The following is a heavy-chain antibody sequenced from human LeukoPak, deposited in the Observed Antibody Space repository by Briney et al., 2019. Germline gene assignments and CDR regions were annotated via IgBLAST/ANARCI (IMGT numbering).Heavy chain of an antibody. V-gene: IGHV1-2*02. Sequence: ASVKVSCKASGYTFTGYYMHWVRQAPGQGLEWMGWINPNSGGTNYAQKFQGRVTMTRDTSISTAYMELSSLRSEDTAVYYCARDRMVGAPPNGWFDPWGQGTLVTVSS. CDR3: ARDRMVGAPPNGWFDP. J-gene: IGHJ5*02. D-gene: IGHD1-26*01. CDR1: GYTFTGYY. CDR2: INPNSGGT.